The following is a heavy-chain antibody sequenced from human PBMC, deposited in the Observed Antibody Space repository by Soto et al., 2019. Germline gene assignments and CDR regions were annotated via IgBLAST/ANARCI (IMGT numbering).Heavy chain of an antibody. Sequence: SVKVSCKAPGDTFNSYGISWVRQAPGQGLEWMGGIVPMFGTTNLALKFEDRVTITADELTTTVYMGIRGLTPEDTAVYYCARDLADVHLWDAFDVWGHGTRVTVSS. D-gene: IGHD6-13*01. CDR3: ARDLADVHLWDAFDV. V-gene: IGHV1-69*13. CDR2: IVPMFGTT. CDR1: GDTFNSYG. J-gene: IGHJ3*01.